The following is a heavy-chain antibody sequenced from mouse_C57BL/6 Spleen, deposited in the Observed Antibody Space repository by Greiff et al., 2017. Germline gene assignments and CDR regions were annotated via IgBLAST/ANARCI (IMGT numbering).Heavy chain of an antibody. D-gene: IGHD4-1*01. J-gene: IGHJ2*01. V-gene: IGHV1-26*01. Sequence: EVQLQQSGPELVKPGASVKISCKASGYTFTDYYMNWVKQSHGKSLEWIGDINPNNGGTSYNQKFKGKATLTVDKSSSTAYMELRSLTSEDSAVYYCARPSWDGGDYWGQGTTLTVSS. CDR1: GYTFTDYY. CDR3: ARPSWDGGDY. CDR2: INPNNGGT.